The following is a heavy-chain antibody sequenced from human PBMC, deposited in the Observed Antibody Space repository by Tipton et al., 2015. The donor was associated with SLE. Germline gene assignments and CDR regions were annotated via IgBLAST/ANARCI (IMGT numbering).Heavy chain of an antibody. J-gene: IGHJ4*02. Sequence: TLSLTCTVSGGSISSYYWGWIRQPPGKGLEWIGSMHHTGATYSSPSLKSRVTLSLDKSQNQLSLKLTSVTAADTAVYYCASLAGTYSSYFRDYWGRGALVSVSS. V-gene: IGHV4-38-2*02. CDR3: ASLAGTYSSYFRDY. CDR1: GGSISSYY. D-gene: IGHD1-26*01. CDR2: MHHTGAT.